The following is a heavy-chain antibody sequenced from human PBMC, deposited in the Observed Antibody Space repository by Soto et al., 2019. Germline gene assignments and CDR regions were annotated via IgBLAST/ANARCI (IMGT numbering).Heavy chain of an antibody. V-gene: IGHV1-18*01. CDR2: ISPYSGYT. CDR3: AREASVIIPAAQPSRFDY. Sequence: ASVKCSCKGFGYSFMEYGINWVRQAPGQGLEWVGWISPYSGYTHSAQKFHGRLTLTTDTAASTAYMELRILRSADTALYYCAREASVIIPAAQPSRFDYWGQGTLVTVS. J-gene: IGHJ4*02. D-gene: IGHD2-2*01. CDR1: GYSFMEYG.